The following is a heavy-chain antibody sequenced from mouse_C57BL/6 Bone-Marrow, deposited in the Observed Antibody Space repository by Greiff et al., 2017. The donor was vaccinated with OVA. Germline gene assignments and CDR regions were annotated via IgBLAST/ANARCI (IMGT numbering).Heavy chain of an antibody. CDR2: IYPGGGYT. CDR1: GYTFTNYW. D-gene: IGHD2-2*01. CDR3: ARGVGYHLYYYAMDY. V-gene: IGHV1-63*01. Sequence: QVQLKQPGAELVRPGTSVKMSCKASGYTFTNYWIGWVKQRPGHGLEWIGDIYPGGGYTNYNEKFKGKATLTADKSSSTAYMQFSSLTSEDSAIYYGARGVGYHLYYYAMDYWGQGTTVTVSS. J-gene: IGHJ4*01.